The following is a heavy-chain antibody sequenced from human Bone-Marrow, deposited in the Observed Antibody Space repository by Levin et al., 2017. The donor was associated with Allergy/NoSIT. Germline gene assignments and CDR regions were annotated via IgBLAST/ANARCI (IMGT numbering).Heavy chain of an antibody. D-gene: IGHD2-2*01. CDR1: GFTFSSSE. CDR3: ARPGRRVVPAI. V-gene: IGHV3-48*03. J-gene: IGHJ4*02. CDR2: ISSGGSSI. Sequence: SGGSLRLSCAASGFTFSSSEMNWVRQAPGKGLEWVSYISSGGSSIYYADSVKGRFTISRDNAKNSLYLQMNSLRAEDTAVYYCARPGRRVVPAIWGQGTLVTVSS.